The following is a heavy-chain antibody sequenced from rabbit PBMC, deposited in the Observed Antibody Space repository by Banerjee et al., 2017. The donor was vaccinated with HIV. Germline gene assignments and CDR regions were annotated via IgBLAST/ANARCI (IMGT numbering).Heavy chain of an antibody. CDR2: IYAGSSGST. CDR3: ARDGAVSTHYFNL. J-gene: IGHJ4*01. CDR1: GFDLSSYYY. V-gene: IGHV1S40*01. D-gene: IGHD4-2*01. Sequence: QSLEESGGGLVKPEGSLTLTCTASGFDLSSYYYMCWVRQAPGKGLEWIACIYAGSSGSTYYASWAKGRFTISKTSSTTVTLQMTSLTAADTATYFCARDGAVSTHYFNLWGPGTLVTVS.